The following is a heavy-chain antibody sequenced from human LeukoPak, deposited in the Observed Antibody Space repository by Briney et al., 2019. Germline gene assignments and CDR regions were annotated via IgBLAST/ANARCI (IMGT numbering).Heavy chain of an antibody. V-gene: IGHV1-69*13. CDR1: GYTFTGYY. D-gene: IGHD5-24*01. Sequence: ASVKVSCKASGYTFTGYYMHWVRQAPGQGLEWMGGIIPIFGTANYAQKFQGRVTITADESTSTAYMELSSLRSEDTAVYYCAREAGDGYNYYWGQGTLVTVSS. CDR3: AREAGDGYNYY. CDR2: IIPIFGTA. J-gene: IGHJ4*02.